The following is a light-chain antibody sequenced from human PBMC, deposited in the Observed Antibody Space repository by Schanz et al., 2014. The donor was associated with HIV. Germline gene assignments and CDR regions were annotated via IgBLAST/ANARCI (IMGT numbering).Light chain of an antibody. V-gene: IGKV3-20*01. CDR3: QQFGGSPYT. J-gene: IGKJ2*01. CDR1: QSVSSN. CDR2: RAS. Sequence: EILMTQSPATLSVSPGERATLSCRASQSVSSNLAWYQQKPGQAPRLLIYRASSRATGTPDRFSGSGSGTDFTLTISRLEPEDFAVYYCQQFGGSPYTFGQGTKLEIK.